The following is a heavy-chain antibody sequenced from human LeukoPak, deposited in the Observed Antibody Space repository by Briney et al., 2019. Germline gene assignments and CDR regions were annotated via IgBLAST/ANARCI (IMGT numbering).Heavy chain of an antibody. CDR2: MNPNSGNT. CDR1: GYTFTSYD. D-gene: IGHD4-23*01. J-gene: IGHJ4*02. Sequence: GASVKVSGKAAGYTFTSYDTNWGRQATGHGLGWMGWMNPNSGNTGYSQKFQGRVIMTRNTSISTAYMELSSLRSEDTAVYYCTRGPGGYWGQGTLVTVSS. V-gene: IGHV1-8*01. CDR3: TRGPGGY.